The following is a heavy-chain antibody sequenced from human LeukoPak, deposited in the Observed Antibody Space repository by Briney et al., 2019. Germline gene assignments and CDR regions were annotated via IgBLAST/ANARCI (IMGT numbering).Heavy chain of an antibody. Sequence: PSETLSLTCTVSGGSISSYYWSWIRQPPGKGLEWIGYIYYSGSTNYNPSLKSRVTISVDTSKNQFSLKLSSVTAADTAVYYCARAPSRVLMVRRGYYSDYWGQGTLVTVSS. D-gene: IGHD5-18*01. CDR2: IYYSGST. V-gene: IGHV4-59*01. CDR3: ARAPSRVLMVRRGYYSDY. CDR1: GGSISSYY. J-gene: IGHJ4*02.